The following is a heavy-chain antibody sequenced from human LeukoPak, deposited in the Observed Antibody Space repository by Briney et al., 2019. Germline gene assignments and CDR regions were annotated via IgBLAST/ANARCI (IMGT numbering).Heavy chain of an antibody. J-gene: IGHJ4*02. D-gene: IGHD6-19*01. CDR2: VSGVGGTT. V-gene: IGHV3-43*02. Sequence: GGSLRLSCAASGFTFDNYFMHWVRQAPGQGLEWVSFVSGVGGTTYYRDSVKGRFTISRDNSKNSLYLQLESLRADDTALYFCATSHGWSPDHWGQGTLVTVSS. CDR3: ATSHGWSPDH. CDR1: GFTFDNYF.